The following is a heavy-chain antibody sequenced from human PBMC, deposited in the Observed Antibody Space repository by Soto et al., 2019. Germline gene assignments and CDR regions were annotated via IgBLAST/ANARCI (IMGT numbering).Heavy chain of an antibody. V-gene: IGHV3-53*01. D-gene: IGHD6-13*01. CDR2: IYSGGST. CDR1: GFTARSNY. Sequence: GGYTRPSCASPGFTARSNYMSRVRQAPGKGLEWVSGIYSGGSTYYADSVKGRLTISREHSKNTLYLQMNSLRAEDTAVYYCARDQSIAAAGSIKPRKYYYCGMDVWGQGT. CDR3: ARDQSIAAAGSIKPRKYYYCGMDV. J-gene: IGHJ6*02.